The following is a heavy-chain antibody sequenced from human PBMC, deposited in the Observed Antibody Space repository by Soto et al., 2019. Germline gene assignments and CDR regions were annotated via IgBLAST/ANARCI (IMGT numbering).Heavy chain of an antibody. V-gene: IGHV3-30*04. J-gene: IGHJ6*02. Sequence: QVQLVESGGGVVQPERSLRLSCAAAGSTFTNYAVHWVRQAPGKGLEWVAVISSDGSHQYYAESVRGRFTISRDNFQNTVSLQMNRLRPEDTAVYSCARPHCTATRCYLYQYGFDVWGQGTTVTVSS. D-gene: IGHD2-8*02. CDR2: ISSDGSHQ. CDR3: ARPHCTATRCYLYQYGFDV. CDR1: GSTFTNYA.